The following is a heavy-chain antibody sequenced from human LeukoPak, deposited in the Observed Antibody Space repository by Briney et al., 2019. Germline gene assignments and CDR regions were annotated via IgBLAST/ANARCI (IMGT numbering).Heavy chain of an antibody. CDR2: IFYSGNT. Sequence: SETLSLTCSVSGDSITTSYWNWIRQPPGQGLEWIGSIFYSGNTKYNPALQSRVTISVDTSKNQFSLEVNSETAADTAVYYCARGRLSPSAFRPFEHWGRGTLVTVSS. D-gene: IGHD2/OR15-2a*01. CDR3: ARGRLSPSAFRPFEH. CDR1: GDSITTSY. J-gene: IGHJ4*02. V-gene: IGHV4-59*01.